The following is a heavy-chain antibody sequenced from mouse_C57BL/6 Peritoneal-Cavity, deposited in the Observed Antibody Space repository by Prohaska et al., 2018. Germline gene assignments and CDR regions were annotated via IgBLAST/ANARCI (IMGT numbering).Heavy chain of an antibody. CDR2: FYLGSGSI. V-gene: IGHV1-62-2*01. CDR1: GYTFTEYT. CDR3: ARHELTGTSDFVAY. J-gene: IGHJ3*01. D-gene: IGHD4-1*01. Sequence: QFQLQQSGAELVKPGASVKLSCKASGYTFTEYTIHWVKQRSGQCFELIGWFYLGSGSIKYNEKFKDKATLTADNSSSTVYMELSRVTSEDSAVYFCARHELTGTSDFVAYWGQGALVTVSA.